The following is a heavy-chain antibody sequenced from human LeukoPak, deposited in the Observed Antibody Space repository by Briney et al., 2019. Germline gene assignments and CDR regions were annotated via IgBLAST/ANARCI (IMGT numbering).Heavy chain of an antibody. Sequence: GGSLRLSCAASGFTFSTHAMSWVRQAPGQGLEWVSAISGNSGTTNYADSVKGRFTISRDNSKNTVYLQMNSLIVEDAARYYCAKDRASSRYNGLDIWGQGTTVTVSS. CDR1: GFTFSTHA. V-gene: IGHV3-23*01. CDR3: AKDRASSRYNGLDI. J-gene: IGHJ6*02. CDR2: ISGNSGTT. D-gene: IGHD5-18*01.